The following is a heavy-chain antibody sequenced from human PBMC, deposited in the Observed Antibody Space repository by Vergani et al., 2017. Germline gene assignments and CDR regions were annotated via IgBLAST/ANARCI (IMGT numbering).Heavy chain of an antibody. V-gene: IGHV4-59*01. D-gene: IGHD3-10*01. CDR1: GGPISRYY. CDR2: IYYSVST. J-gene: IGHJ4*02. CDR3: ARVAGSGTECDY. Sequence: QVQLQESGPGLVKPSETLSLTCTVPGGPISRYYWSLVRQPPGKGLEWIGDIYYSVSTNHNPPLKSRVTISVDTSKNQFSLKLSSGTAADAAVYYCARVAGSGTECDYWGQGTLVTVSS.